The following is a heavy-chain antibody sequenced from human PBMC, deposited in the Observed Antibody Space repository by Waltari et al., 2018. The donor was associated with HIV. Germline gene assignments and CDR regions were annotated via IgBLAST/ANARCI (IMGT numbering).Heavy chain of an antibody. CDR1: GFTFDDYG. D-gene: IGHD2-15*01. V-gene: IGHV3-20*04. CDR3: ARDIVGVVAATRVGYFDL. Sequence: EVQLVESGGGVVRPGGSLRLSCAASGFTFDDYGMSWVRQATGKGLEWVSGINWNGGRTGYADSVKGRFTISRDNAKNSLYLQMNSLRAEDTALYYCARDIVGVVAATRVGYFDLWGRGTLVTVSS. CDR2: INWNGGRT. J-gene: IGHJ2*01.